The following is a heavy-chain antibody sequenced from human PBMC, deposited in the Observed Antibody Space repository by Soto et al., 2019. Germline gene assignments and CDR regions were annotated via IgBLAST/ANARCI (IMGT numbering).Heavy chain of an antibody. CDR2: IRGFSPYT. D-gene: IGHD2-15*01. CDR1: GCTFRTYT. Sequence: VGSLRLSCISSGCTFRTYTMNCVRQSPGKGLEWVSGIRGFSPYTFYAESVKGRFTISRDNAKNSLFLQMSSLRAEDTAVYYCARDRGYDAHDLYYNAMELWGQGTTVNVS. CDR3: ARDRGYDAHDLYYNAMEL. J-gene: IGHJ6*01. V-gene: IGHV3-21*01.